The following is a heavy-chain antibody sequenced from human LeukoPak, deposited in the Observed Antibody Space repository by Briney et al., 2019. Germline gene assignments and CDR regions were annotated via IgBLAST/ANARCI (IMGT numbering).Heavy chain of an antibody. CDR1: GFTLSSYS. CDR3: ARLPAYCSSTSCYYDY. CDR2: ISSASGGI. D-gene: IGHD2-2*01. Sequence: GGSLRLSCAASGFTLSSYSMNWVCPAPGKGRERVSYISSASGGIYYADSVKGRFTISRDNAKNSLFLQMNSLRAEDTAVYYCARLPAYCSSTSCYYDYWGQGTLVTVSS. J-gene: IGHJ4*02. V-gene: IGHV3-48*04.